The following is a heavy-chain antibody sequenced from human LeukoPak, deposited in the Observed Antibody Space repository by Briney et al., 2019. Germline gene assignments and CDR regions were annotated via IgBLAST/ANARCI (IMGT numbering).Heavy chain of an antibody. J-gene: IGHJ6*03. V-gene: IGHV1-2*06. CDR2: VNPTSGGT. D-gene: IGHD2-15*01. Sequence: ASVKVSCKASGYTFIAYYIHWVRQASGQGLQWMGLVNPTSGGTEYAQRFQGRVAMTRDTSSGTAYMELSRLRSDDSAVYYCAKGGGYYHYMDVWGKGTPITVSS. CDR3: AKGGGYYHYMDV. CDR1: GYTFIAYY.